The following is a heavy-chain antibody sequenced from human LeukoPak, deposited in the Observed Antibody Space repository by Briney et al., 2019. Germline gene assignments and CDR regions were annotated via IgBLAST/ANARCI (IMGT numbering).Heavy chain of an antibody. Sequence: ASVKVSCKASGYXFTSYYIHWVRQAPGQGLKWMGIINPSGGTTAYAQKLQGRVTMTRDTSTTTVYMELSSLRSEDTAVYYCARRVTTGGVDYWGQGTLVTVSS. CDR2: INPSGGTT. D-gene: IGHD3-22*01. V-gene: IGHV1-46*03. CDR3: ARRVTTGGVDY. J-gene: IGHJ4*02. CDR1: GYXFTSYY.